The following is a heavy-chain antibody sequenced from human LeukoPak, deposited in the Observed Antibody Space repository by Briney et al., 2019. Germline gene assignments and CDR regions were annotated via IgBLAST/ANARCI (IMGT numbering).Heavy chain of an antibody. CDR3: AKDRSGSYAR. V-gene: IGHV3-23*01. CDR2: ISGSGSST. CDR1: GFTFSSYA. Sequence: GRSLRLSCAASGFTFSSYAMSWVRQAPGKGLEWVSAISGSGSSTYYADSVKGRFTISRDNSKNTLYLQMNSLRAEDTAVYYCAKDRSGSYARWGQGTLVTVSS. D-gene: IGHD1-26*01. J-gene: IGHJ4*02.